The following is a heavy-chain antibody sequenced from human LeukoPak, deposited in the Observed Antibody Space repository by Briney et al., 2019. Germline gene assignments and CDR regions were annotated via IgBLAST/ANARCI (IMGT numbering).Heavy chain of an antibody. J-gene: IGHJ4*02. V-gene: IGHV3-48*02. CDR1: GFTFSVYS. CDR3: ARIMVRGVILDY. CDR2: ISSSSTI. Sequence: PGGSLRLSCAASGFTFSVYSMNWVRQAPGKGLEWVSYISSSSTIYYADSVKGRFTISRDNAKNSLYLQMNSLRDEDTAVYYCARIMVRGVILDYWGQGTLVTVSS. D-gene: IGHD3-10*01.